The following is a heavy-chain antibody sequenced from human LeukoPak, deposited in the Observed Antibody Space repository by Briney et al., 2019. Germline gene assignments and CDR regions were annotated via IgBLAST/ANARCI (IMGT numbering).Heavy chain of an antibody. CDR2: ISGSGGST. CDR1: GFTFSSYA. V-gene: IGHV3-23*01. CDR3: AKGVEARVLWFGELSGYYHGMDV. J-gene: IGHJ6*02. D-gene: IGHD3-10*01. Sequence: GGSLRLSCAASGFTFSSYAMSWVRQAPGKGLEWVSAISGSGGSTYYADSVKGRFTISRDNSKNTLYLQMNSLRAEDTAVYYCAKGVEARVLWFGELSGYYHGMDVWGQGTTVTVSS.